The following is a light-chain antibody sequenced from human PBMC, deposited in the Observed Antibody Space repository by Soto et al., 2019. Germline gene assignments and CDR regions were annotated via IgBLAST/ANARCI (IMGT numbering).Light chain of an antibody. CDR1: QTISSW. CDR2: KAS. V-gene: IGKV1-5*03. Sequence: DIQMTQSPSTLSGSVGDRVTITCRASQTISSWLAWYQQKPRKAPKLLIYKASTLKSGVPSRFSGSGSGTEFTLTISSLQPDDFATYYCQQYHRFSTFGQGTKVDNK. J-gene: IGKJ1*01. CDR3: QQYHRFST.